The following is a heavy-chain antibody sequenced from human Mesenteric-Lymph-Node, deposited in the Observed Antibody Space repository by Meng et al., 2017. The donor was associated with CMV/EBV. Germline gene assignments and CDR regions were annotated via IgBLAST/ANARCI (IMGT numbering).Heavy chain of an antibody. J-gene: IGHJ4*02. CDR3: VRGGTEYEDTSGYYFDY. Sequence: ASVKVSCKASGYTFSRYAISWVRQAPGQGLECMGWTSPYNGHTKYAQKFQGRVTMTTDTSTNTAYMELRSLRSDDTAVYYCVRGGTEYEDTSGYYFDYWGQGTLVTVSS. CDR1: GYTFSRYA. D-gene: IGHD3-22*01. CDR2: TSPYNGHT. V-gene: IGHV1-18*01.